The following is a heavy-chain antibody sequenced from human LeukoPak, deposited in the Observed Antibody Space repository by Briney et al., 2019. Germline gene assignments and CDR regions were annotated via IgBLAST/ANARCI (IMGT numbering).Heavy chain of an antibody. V-gene: IGHV4-30-4*01. CDR3: ARVRGLRAPKYYFDY. CDR2: IYYSGST. J-gene: IGHJ4*02. D-gene: IGHD2-15*01. CDR1: GGSISSGDYY. Sequence: PSETLSLTCTVSGGSISSGDYYWSWIRQPPGKGLEWIGYIYYSGSTYYNPSLKSRVTISVDTSKNQFSLKLSSVTAADTAVYYCARVRGLRAPKYYFDYWDQGTLVTVSS.